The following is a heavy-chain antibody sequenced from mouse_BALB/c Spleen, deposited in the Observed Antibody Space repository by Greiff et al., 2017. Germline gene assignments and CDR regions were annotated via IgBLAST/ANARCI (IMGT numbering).Heavy chain of an antibody. CDR3: VRNRDYDAWFAY. D-gene: IGHD2-4*01. CDR1: GFSLTSYG. V-gene: IGHV2-4-1*01. J-gene: IGHJ3*01. CDR2: IWSGGST. Sequence: QVQLQQSGPGLVQPSQSLSITCTVSGFSLTSYGVHWVRQSPGKGLEWMGVIWSGGSTDYNAAFISRLSISKDNSKSQVFFKMNSLQADDTAIYYCVRNRDYDAWFAYWGQGTLVTVSA.